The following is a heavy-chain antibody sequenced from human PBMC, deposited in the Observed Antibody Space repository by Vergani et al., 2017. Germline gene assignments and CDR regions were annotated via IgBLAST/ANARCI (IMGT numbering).Heavy chain of an antibody. CDR1: GYTFTGYY. CDR3: ARSAMVQGIITDFDY. Sequence: QVQLVQSGAEVKKPGASVKVSCKASGYTFTGYYMHWVRQAPGQGLEWMGWINPNSGGTNYAQKFQGKVTMTRDTSISTAYMELSRLRSDDTAVYYCARSAMVQGIITDFDYWGQGTLVTVSS. J-gene: IGHJ4*02. CDR2: INPNSGGT. D-gene: IGHD3-10*01. V-gene: IGHV1-2*02.